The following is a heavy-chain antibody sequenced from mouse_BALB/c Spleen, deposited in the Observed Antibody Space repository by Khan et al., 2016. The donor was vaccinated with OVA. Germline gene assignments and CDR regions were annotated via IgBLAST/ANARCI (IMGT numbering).Heavy chain of an antibody. D-gene: IGHD1-1*01. J-gene: IGHJ2*01. CDR3: ARRGLRWAFDN. CDR1: GYTFINYW. CDR2: INPSTGYT. Sequence: QIQLVQSGAELAKPGASVKMSCKASGYTFINYWILWVKQRPGQGLEWIGYINPSTGYTEYNQNFKDKATLTADKSSSTAYMQLSSLTSEDSAVYYGARRGLRWAFDNGGQGTTLTVSS. V-gene: IGHV1-7*01.